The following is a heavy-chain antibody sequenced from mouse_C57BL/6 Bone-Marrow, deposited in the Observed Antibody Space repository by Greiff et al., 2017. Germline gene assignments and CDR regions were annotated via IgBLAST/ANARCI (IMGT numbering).Heavy chain of an antibody. J-gene: IGHJ4*01. CDR3: TTKGPGWNYAMDY. D-gene: IGHD3-1*01. V-gene: IGHV14-1*01. CDR2: IEPEDGDT. CDR1: GFNIKDYY. Sequence: EVKLMESGAELVRPGASVKLSCTASGFNIKDYYMHWVKQRPEQGLEWIGRIEPEDGDTEYAPKFQGKATMTADTSSNTAYLQLSSLTSEDTAVYYCTTKGPGWNYAMDYWGQGTSVTVSS.